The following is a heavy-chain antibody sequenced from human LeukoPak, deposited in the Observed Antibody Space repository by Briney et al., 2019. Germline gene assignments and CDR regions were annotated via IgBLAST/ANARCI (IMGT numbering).Heavy chain of an antibody. J-gene: IGHJ4*02. CDR2: IYYSGTT. Sequence: PSETLSLTCTVSGGSISSYYWSWIRQPPGKGLEWIGYIYYSGTTYYNPSLKSRVTISVDTSKNQFSLKLSSVTAADTAVYYCARDHCTNGVCYDDRGHFDYWGQGTLVSVSS. CDR1: GGSISSYY. CDR3: ARDHCTNGVCYDDRGHFDY. V-gene: IGHV4-59*01. D-gene: IGHD2-8*01.